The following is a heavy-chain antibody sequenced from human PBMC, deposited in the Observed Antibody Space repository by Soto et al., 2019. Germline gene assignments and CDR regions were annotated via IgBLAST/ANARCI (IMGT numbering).Heavy chain of an antibody. V-gene: IGHV1-69*01. CDR2: IIPIFGTA. D-gene: IGHD3-10*01. CDR1: GGTFSSYA. J-gene: IGHJ5*02. Sequence: QVQLVQSGAEVKKPGSSVKVSCKASGGTFSSYAISWVRQAPGQGLEWMGGIIPIFGTANYAQKFQGRVTITADESTSTAYMELSSLRSEDTAVYYCARDSATYYGSGSYYNPNWFDPWGQGTLVTVSS. CDR3: ARDSATYYGSGSYYNPNWFDP.